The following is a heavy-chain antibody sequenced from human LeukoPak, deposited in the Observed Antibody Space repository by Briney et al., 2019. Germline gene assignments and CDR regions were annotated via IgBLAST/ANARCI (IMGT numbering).Heavy chain of an antibody. CDR1: GFTFSSYA. CDR2: ISGRGGRT. V-gene: IGHV3-23*01. D-gene: IGHD3-10*01. CDR3: AKAITMVGPGDY. Sequence: GGSLRLSCAAPGFTFSSYAMSWVRQAPGKGLEWVSAISGRGGRTYYADSVKGRFTISRDNSKNTLYLQMSSLRAEDTAVYYCAKAITMVGPGDYWGQGTLVTVSS. J-gene: IGHJ4*02.